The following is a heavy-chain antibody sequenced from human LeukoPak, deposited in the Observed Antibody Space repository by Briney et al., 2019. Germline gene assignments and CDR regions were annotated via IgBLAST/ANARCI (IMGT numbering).Heavy chain of an antibody. CDR3: AREVFSDCGGDCYSY. CDR1: GYTFTSYY. J-gene: IGHJ4*02. V-gene: IGHV1-46*01. D-gene: IGHD2-21*02. CDR2: INPSGGST. Sequence: GPSVNVSCKASGYTFTSYYMHWVRQAPGQGLEWMGIINPSGGSTSYAQKFQGRVTMTRDTSTSTVYMELSSLRSEDTAVYYCAREVFSDCGGDCYSYWGQGTLVTVSS.